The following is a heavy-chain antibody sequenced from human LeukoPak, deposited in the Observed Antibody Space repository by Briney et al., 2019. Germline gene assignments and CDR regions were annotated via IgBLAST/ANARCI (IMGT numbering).Heavy chain of an antibody. J-gene: IGHJ4*02. Sequence: PSETLSLTCADYGGSFSGYYWSWIRQPPGKGLEWIGYIYYSGSTNYNPSLKSRVTISVDTSKNQFSLKLSSVTAADTAVYYCARGPIVVVANYYFDYWGQGTLVTVSS. D-gene: IGHD3-22*01. CDR1: GGSFSGYY. CDR3: ARGPIVVVANYYFDY. V-gene: IGHV4-59*01. CDR2: IYYSGST.